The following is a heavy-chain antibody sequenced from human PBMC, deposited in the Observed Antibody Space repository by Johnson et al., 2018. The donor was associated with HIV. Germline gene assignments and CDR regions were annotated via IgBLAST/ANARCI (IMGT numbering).Heavy chain of an antibody. Sequence: MLLVESGGGVVQPGRSLRLSCAASGFTFSSYWMSWVRQAPGKGLEWVANIKQDGSEKYYVDSVKGRFTISRDNAKNSLYLQMNSLRVEDTAMYYCARGPILEWLSGDGFDMWGQGTMVTV. J-gene: IGHJ3*02. V-gene: IGHV3-7*02. CDR2: IKQDGSEK. D-gene: IGHD3-3*01. CDR3: ARGPILEWLSGDGFDM. CDR1: GFTFSSYW.